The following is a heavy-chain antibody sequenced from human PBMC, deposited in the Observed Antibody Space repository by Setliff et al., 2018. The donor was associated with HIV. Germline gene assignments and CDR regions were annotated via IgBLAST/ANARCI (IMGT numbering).Heavy chain of an antibody. J-gene: IGHJ3*02. CDR3: ARQPHDFDSSGYYGDAFDI. Sequence: SETLSLTCTVSGGPIKNSFWSWIRRPPGGGLEWIGYTYHTGSTDYNPSLKSRVTISVDTSKNQFSLKLRSVTASDTAVYYCARQPHDFDSSGYYGDAFDIWGQGTMVTVSS. D-gene: IGHD3-22*01. CDR2: TYHTGST. CDR1: GGPIKNSF. V-gene: IGHV4-59*08.